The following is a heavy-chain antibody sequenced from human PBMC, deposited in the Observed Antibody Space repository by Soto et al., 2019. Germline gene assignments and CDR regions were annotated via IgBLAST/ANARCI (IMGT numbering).Heavy chain of an antibody. Sequence: PSETLSLTCTVSGGSISSYYWSWIRQPPGKGLEWIGYIYYSGSTNYNPSLKSRVTISVDTSKNQFSLKLSSVTAADTAVNYCARGENDFWSGYWRGDPFDYWGQGTQVTVSS. V-gene: IGHV4-59*01. D-gene: IGHD3-3*01. CDR2: IYYSGST. CDR3: ARGENDFWSGYWRGDPFDY. CDR1: GGSISSYY. J-gene: IGHJ4*02.